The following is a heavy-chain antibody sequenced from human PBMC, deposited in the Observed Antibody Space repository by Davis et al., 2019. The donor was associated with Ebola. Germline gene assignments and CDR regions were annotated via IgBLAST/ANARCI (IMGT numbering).Heavy chain of an antibody. CDR2: ISSSSYI. D-gene: IGHD1-1*01. J-gene: IGHJ4*02. CDR3: ARTGRGY. V-gene: IGHV3-21*01. Sequence: GESLQISCAASGFTFSSHAMNWVRQAPGKGLEWVSSISSSSYIDYADSVKGRFTISRDNAKNSLYLQMNSLRAEDTAVYYCARTGRGYWGQGTLVTVSS. CDR1: GFTFSSHA.